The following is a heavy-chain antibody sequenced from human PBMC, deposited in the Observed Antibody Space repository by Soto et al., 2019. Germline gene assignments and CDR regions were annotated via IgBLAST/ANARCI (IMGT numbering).Heavy chain of an antibody. J-gene: IGHJ4*02. D-gene: IGHD6-19*01. CDR2: ISTSGATR. V-gene: IGHV3-48*02. Sequence: GGSLSLSCVASGFTFSTDSMNWVRQAPGKGLEWVAHISTSGATRYYADSVKGRFTISRDNAKTSLYLQMDSLRNEDTAVYYCARFFGSGFDYWGQGTLVTVSS. CDR1: GFTFSTDS. CDR3: ARFFGSGFDY.